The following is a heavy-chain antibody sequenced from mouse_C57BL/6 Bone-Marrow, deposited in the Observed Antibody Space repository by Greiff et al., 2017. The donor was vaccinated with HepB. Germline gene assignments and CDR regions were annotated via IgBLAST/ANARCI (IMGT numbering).Heavy chain of an antibody. CDR1: GFTFSDYG. D-gene: IGHD2-3*01. CDR3: ARRLLPLFVY. V-gene: IGHV5-17*01. J-gene: IGHJ2*01. Sequence: EGQLVESGGGLVKPGGSLKLSCAAAGFTFSDYGMHWVRQAPEKGREWVAYISSGSSTIYYADTVKGRITISIDNAKNTLFLQMTSLRSEDTAMYYCARRLLPLFVYWGQGTTLPVSS. CDR2: ISSGSSTI.